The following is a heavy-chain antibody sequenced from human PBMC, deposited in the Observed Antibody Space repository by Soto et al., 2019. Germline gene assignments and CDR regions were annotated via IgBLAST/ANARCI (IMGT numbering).Heavy chain of an antibody. V-gene: IGHV3-33*01. D-gene: IGHD3-22*01. J-gene: IGHJ4*02. Sequence: QVQLVESGGGVVQPGRSLRLSCTASGFSVSTHVIHWVRQAPGKGLEWVAVLWYDGSREYYAESEKGRFTISRDNSKNTMYLQMNSLRAEDTAVYYCARVPRYDTWYFDYWGQGTLATVSS. CDR1: GFSVSTHV. CDR2: LWYDGSRE. CDR3: ARVPRYDTWYFDY.